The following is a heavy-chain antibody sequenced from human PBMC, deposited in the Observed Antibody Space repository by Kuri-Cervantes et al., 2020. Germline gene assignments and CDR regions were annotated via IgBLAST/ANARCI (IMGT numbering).Heavy chain of an antibody. CDR3: AKDRSGAQDVFDY. Sequence: GESLKISCVASGFTFNDNYMSWIRQAPGKGLEWLSYTSFSGSAIYYVDSVKGRFTISRDNSKNTLYLQMNSLRAEDTAVYYCAKDRSGAQDVFDYWGQGTLVTVSS. V-gene: IGHV3-11*04. CDR2: TSFSGSAI. D-gene: IGHD1-26*01. J-gene: IGHJ4*02. CDR1: GFTFNDNY.